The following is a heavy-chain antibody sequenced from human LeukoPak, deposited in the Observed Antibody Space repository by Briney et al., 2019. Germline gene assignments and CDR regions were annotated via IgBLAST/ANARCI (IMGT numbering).Heavy chain of an antibody. CDR2: INHSGST. Sequence: PSETLSLTCVVYGGSFSGYYWSWIRQPPGKGLEWIGEINHSGSTNYNPSLKSRVTISVDTSKNQFSLKLSSVTAADTAVYYCARGRIAARPRAYYYGMDVWGQGTTVTVSS. D-gene: IGHD6-6*01. CDR1: GGSFSGYY. J-gene: IGHJ6*02. CDR3: ARGRIAARPRAYYYGMDV. V-gene: IGHV4-34*01.